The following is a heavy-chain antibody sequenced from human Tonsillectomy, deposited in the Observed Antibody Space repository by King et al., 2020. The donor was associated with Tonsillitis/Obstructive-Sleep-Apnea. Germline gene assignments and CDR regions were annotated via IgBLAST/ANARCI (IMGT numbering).Heavy chain of an antibody. D-gene: IGHD1-1*01. CDR3: ASGGTADYYYMDV. V-gene: IGHV3-11*05. J-gene: IGHJ6*03. Sequence: VQLVESGGGLVKPGGSLRLSCAASGFTFSDYYMNWIRQAPGKGLEWVSYISSSIGYTKYADSVKGRFTISRDNAKNSLYLQMNSLRAEDTAVYYCASGGTADYYYMDVWGKGTTVTVSS. CDR1: GFTFSDYY. CDR2: ISSSIGYT.